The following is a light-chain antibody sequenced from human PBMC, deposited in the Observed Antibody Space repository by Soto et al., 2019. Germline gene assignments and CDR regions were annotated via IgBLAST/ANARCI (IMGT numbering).Light chain of an antibody. V-gene: IGKV3-20*01. CDR3: QHYGSSPGVT. CDR2: GAS. Sequence: EIVLTQSPSTLSLSPGERATLSCRASQSFSNKYLAWYQQKPGQAPGLLIYGASSRATGIPDRFSGSGSGTDFTLTISRLEPEDSAVYYCQHYGSSPGVTFGAGTKVDIK. CDR1: QSFSNKY. J-gene: IGKJ3*01.